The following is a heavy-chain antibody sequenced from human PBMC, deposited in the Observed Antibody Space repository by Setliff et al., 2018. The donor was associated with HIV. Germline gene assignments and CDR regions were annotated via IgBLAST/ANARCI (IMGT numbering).Heavy chain of an antibody. CDR2: IWYDGSNK. CDR3: AKDHYSSGWYPDY. Sequence: GGSLRLSCAASGFTFSSYGMHWVRQAPGKGLGWVAVIWYDGSNKYYADSVKGRFTISRDNSKNTLYLQMNSLRAEDTAVYYCAKDHYSSGWYPDYWGQGTLVTVSS. V-gene: IGHV3-33*06. D-gene: IGHD6-19*01. J-gene: IGHJ4*02. CDR1: GFTFSSYG.